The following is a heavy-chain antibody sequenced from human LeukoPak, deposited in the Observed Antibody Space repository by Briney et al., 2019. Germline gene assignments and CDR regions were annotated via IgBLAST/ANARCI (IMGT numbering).Heavy chain of an antibody. V-gene: IGHV3-23*01. CDR1: GFTFSSYA. Sequence: PGGSLRLSCAASGFTFSSYAVSWVRQAPGKGLEWVSGISGSGGSTYYADSVKGRFTISRDNSKNTLYLQMNSLRTEDTAVYYCANTPKIRGVSNFDYWGQGTLVTVSS. CDR2: ISGSGGST. D-gene: IGHD3-10*01. J-gene: IGHJ4*02. CDR3: ANTPKIRGVSNFDY.